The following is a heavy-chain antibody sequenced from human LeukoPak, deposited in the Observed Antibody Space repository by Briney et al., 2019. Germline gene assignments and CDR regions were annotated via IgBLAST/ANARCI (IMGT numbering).Heavy chain of an antibody. D-gene: IGHD3-22*01. CDR3: AKDHYDSSGYPFDY. V-gene: IGHV4-4*02. CDR2: ILHTGPT. J-gene: IGHJ4*02. CDR1: GVSITDNW. Sequence: SETLSLTCAVSGVSITDNWWSWVRQPPGKGLEWIGEILHTGPTNFNPSLKSRVTISVDTSKNHFSLKLRSVTAADTAVYYCAKDHYDSSGYPFDYWGQGTLVTVSS.